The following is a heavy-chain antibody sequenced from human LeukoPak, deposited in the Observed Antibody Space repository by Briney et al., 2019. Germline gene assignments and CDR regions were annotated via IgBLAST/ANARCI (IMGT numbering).Heavy chain of an antibody. CDR2: MNPNSGNT. V-gene: IGHV1-8*01. Sequence: ASVKVSCKASGYTFASYDINWVRQATGQGLEWMGWMNPNSGNTGNAQKLQGRVTMTRNTSLSTAYMELSSLISEDTAVYYCASYCSGGSCTYYYYGTDVWGQGTTVTVSS. J-gene: IGHJ6*02. CDR1: GYTFASYD. CDR3: ASYCSGGSCTYYYYGTDV. D-gene: IGHD2-15*01.